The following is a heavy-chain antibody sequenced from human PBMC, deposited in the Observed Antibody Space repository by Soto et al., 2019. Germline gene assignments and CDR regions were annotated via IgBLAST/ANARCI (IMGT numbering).Heavy chain of an antibody. D-gene: IGHD3-22*01. CDR1: GGTFRRY. V-gene: IGHV1-69*01. CDR2: IIDMYGTA. Sequence: QVQLVQSGAEVKKPGSSMKVSCKASGGTFRRYISWVRQAPGQGPEWMGGIIDMYGTANYAQKFQGRVTITADEFTSTAYMELSSLKPDDTGVYYCATNTSGYFPDWGQGTLVTVSS. J-gene: IGHJ4*02. CDR3: ATNTSGYFPD.